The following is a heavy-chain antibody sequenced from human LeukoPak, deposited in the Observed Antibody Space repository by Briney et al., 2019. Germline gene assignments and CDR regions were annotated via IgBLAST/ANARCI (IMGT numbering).Heavy chain of an antibody. J-gene: IGHJ4*02. Sequence: SETLSLTCAVYGGPFSGYYWSWIRQPPGKGLEWIGEINHSGSTNYNPSLKSRVTISVDTSKNQFSLKLSSVTAADTAVYYCARLGARGYRTWGQGTLVTVSS. V-gene: IGHV4-34*01. CDR3: ARLGARGYRT. CDR2: INHSGST. CDR1: GGPFSGYY. D-gene: IGHD3-16*01.